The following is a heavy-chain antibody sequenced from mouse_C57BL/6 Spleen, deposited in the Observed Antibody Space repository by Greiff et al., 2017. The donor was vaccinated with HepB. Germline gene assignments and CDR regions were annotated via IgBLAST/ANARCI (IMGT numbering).Heavy chain of an antibody. CDR3: AREIYYYGSSYYFDY. D-gene: IGHD1-1*01. CDR2: IHPNSGST. CDR1: GYTFTSYW. J-gene: IGHJ2*01. Sequence: VQLKQPGAELVKPGASVKLSCKASGYTFTSYWMHWVKQRPGQGLEWIGMIHPNSGSTNYNEKFKSKATLTVDKSSSTAYMQLSSLTSEDSAVYYCAREIYYYGSSYYFDYWGQGTTLTVSS. V-gene: IGHV1-64*01.